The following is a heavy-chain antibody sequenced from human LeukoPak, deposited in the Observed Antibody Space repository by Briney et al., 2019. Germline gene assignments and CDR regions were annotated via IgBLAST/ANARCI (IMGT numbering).Heavy chain of an antibody. Sequence: SETLSLTCTVSSGSISSSSYYWGWIRQPPGKGLEWIGSIYYNGSTHHNPSLKSRVTISVDTSKNQFSLKLSSVTAADTAVYYCARRGYSYLYYFDYWGQGTLVTVSS. CDR2: IYYNGST. V-gene: IGHV4-39*07. D-gene: IGHD5-18*01. CDR1: SGSISSSSYY. J-gene: IGHJ4*02. CDR3: ARRGYSYLYYFDY.